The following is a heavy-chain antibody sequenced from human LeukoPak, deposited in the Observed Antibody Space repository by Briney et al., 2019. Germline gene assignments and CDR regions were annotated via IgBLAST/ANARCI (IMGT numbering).Heavy chain of an antibody. CDR2: ISSSSSYI. D-gene: IGHD3-3*01. V-gene: IGHV3-21*01. J-gene: IGHJ4*02. CDR1: GFTFSSYS. CDR3: ASGFLEWLWAFDY. Sequence: GESLRLSCAASGFTFSSYSMNWVRQAPGKGLEWVSSISSSSSYIYYADSVKGRFTISRDNAKNSLYLQMNSLRAEDTAVYYCASGFLEWLWAFDYWGQGTLVTVSS.